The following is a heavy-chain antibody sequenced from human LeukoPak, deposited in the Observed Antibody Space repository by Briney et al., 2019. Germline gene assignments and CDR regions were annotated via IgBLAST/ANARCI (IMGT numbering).Heavy chain of an antibody. CDR1: GFTFRTYW. CDR2: IKPDGSEK. Sequence: GGSLRLSCVGSGFTFRTYWMTWVRQAPGKGLECAANIKPDGSEKYYVDSVKGRFTISRDNAKDSLFLQMNSLRAEDTAVYYCARGARLWGQGTLVTVSS. CDR3: ARGARL. J-gene: IGHJ4*02. V-gene: IGHV3-7*01.